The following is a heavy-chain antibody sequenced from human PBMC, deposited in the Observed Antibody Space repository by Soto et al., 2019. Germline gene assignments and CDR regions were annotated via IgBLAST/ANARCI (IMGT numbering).Heavy chain of an antibody. CDR1: GGSFSGYY. CDR3: ARGTESRYYYYGMDV. D-gene: IGHD3-10*01. Sequence: SETLSLTCAVYGGSFSGYYWSWIRQPPGKGLEWIGEINHSGSTNYNPSLKSRVTISVDTSKNQFSLKLSSVTAADTALYYCARGTESRYYYYGMDVWGQGTTVTVSS. CDR2: INHSGST. V-gene: IGHV4-34*01. J-gene: IGHJ6*02.